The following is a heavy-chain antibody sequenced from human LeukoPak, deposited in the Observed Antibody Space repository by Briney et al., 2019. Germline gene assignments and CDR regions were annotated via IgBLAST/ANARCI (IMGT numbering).Heavy chain of an antibody. Sequence: GGSLRLSCAASGFTFSDYWMSWVRQPPGKGLEWVANIEEDGSGKYFVDSVKGRFTISRDNAKNSLYLQMNSLRAEDTAVYYCARAGKTFDSWGQGTLVTVSS. CDR2: IEEDGSGK. CDR3: ARAGKTFDS. CDR1: GFTFSDYW. V-gene: IGHV3-7*04. D-gene: IGHD4-23*01. J-gene: IGHJ4*02.